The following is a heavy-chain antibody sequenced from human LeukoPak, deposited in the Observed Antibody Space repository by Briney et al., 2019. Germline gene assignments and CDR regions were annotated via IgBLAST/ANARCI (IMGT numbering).Heavy chain of an antibody. CDR3: AKAYSGYDPYYFYYYGMDV. D-gene: IGHD5-12*01. CDR1: GFSFEDYA. CDR2: ISWNSNNI. J-gene: IGHJ6*02. Sequence: GGSLRLSCAASGFSFEDYAMPWVRQVPGKGLEWVSGISWNSNNIGYADSVKGRFIISRDNAKNSLYLQMNSLRAEDTALYYCAKAYSGYDPYYFYYYGMDVWGQGTTVTVSS. V-gene: IGHV3-9*01.